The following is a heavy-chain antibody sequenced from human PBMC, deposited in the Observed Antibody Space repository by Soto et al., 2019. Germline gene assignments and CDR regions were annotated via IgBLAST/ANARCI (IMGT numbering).Heavy chain of an antibody. CDR2: ISAYNGNT. CDR1: GYTFTSYG. CDR3: ARDAVGGFPNWFDS. Sequence: WASVKVSCKASGYTFTSYGISWVRQAPGQGLEWMGWISAYNGNTNYAQKLQGRVTMTTDTSTSTAYMELRSLRSDDAAVYYCARDAVGGFPNWFDSWGQGTLVTVSS. V-gene: IGHV1-18*01. D-gene: IGHD1-26*01. J-gene: IGHJ5*01.